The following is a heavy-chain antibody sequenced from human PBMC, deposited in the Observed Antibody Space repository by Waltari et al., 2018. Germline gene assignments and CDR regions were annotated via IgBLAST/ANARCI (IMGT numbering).Heavy chain of an antibody. V-gene: IGHV4-38-2*01. CDR3: ARGVAAAVLDY. CDR2: IYHSVCT. Sequence: QVQLQESGPGLVKPSETLSLTCAVSGYSISSGYYWGWIRQTPGKGLEWIGSIYHSVCTSYNPSLKSRVTISVDTSKNQFSMKLSSVTAADTAVYYCARGVAAAVLDYWGQGTLVTVSS. J-gene: IGHJ4*02. D-gene: IGHD6-13*01. CDR1: GYSISSGYY.